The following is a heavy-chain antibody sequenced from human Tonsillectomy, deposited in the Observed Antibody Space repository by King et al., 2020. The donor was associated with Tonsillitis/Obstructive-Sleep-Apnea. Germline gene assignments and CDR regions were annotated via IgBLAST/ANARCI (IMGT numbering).Heavy chain of an antibody. CDR2: IDPSDSYT. CDR1: GYSFTSYW. D-gene: IGHD2-2*01. V-gene: IGHV5-10-1*01. Sequence: VQLVESGAEVKEPGESLRISCKGSGYSFTSYWISWVRQMPGKGLEWMGRIDPSDSYTKYSPSFQGHVTVSVDKSISTVYLQWSSLKASDTAMYYCVRGYCSSTSCSPRDFYYYMDVWGKGTPVTGSS. J-gene: IGHJ6*03. CDR3: VRGYCSSTSCSPRDFYYYMDV.